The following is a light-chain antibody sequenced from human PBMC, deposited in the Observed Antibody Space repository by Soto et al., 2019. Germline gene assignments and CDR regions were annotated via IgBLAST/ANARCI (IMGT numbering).Light chain of an antibody. CDR2: DAS. CDR1: QSVSSS. J-gene: IGKJ4*01. Sequence: EIVLTQSPATLSLSPGNRATLSCRASQSVSSSLAWYQHLPGQAPRLLIDDASNRATGIPARFSGSGSGTHFTLSISRLEPEDFAIYYCQHRNNWPSVTFGGGTKLEIK. V-gene: IGKV3-11*01. CDR3: QHRNNWPSVT.